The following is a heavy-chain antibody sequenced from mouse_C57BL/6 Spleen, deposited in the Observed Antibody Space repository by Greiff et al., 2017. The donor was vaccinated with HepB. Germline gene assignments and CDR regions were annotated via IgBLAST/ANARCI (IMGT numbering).Heavy chain of an antibody. V-gene: IGHV5-4*01. Sequence: EVHLVESGGGLVKPGGSLKLSCAASGFTFSSYAMSWVRQTPEKRLEWVATISDGGSYTYYPDNVKGRFTISRDNAKNNLYLQMSHLTSEDTAMYYCARDLDYYGSSPFAYWGQGTLVTVSA. CDR2: ISDGGSYT. J-gene: IGHJ3*01. D-gene: IGHD1-1*01. CDR1: GFTFSSYA. CDR3: ARDLDYYGSSPFAY.